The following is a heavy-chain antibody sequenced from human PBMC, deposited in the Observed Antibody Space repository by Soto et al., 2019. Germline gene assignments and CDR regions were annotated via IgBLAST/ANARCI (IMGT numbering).Heavy chain of an antibody. V-gene: IGHV1-18*01. CDR1: GYTFTSYC. Sequence: VASVKVSCKASGYTFTSYCISWVRQAPGQGLEWMGWISAYNGNTNYAQKLQGRVTMTTDTSTSTAYMELRSLRSDDTAVYYCARVEGGYSYGSIWFVPWGQGTLVTVSS. D-gene: IGHD5-18*01. CDR3: ARVEGGYSYGSIWFVP. CDR2: ISAYNGNT. J-gene: IGHJ5*02.